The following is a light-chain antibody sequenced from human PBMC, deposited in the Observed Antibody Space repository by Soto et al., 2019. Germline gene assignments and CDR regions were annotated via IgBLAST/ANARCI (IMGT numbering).Light chain of an antibody. CDR3: ASYTSSTTLV. CDR1: SSDVGGYNY. J-gene: IGLJ1*01. CDR2: EVS. Sequence: QSVLTQPASVSGSPGQSIAISCTGTSSDVGGYNYVSWYQQHPGKAPKTMIYEVSNRPSGVSSRFSGSKSGNTASLTISGLQAEXEADYYCASYTSSTTLVFGTGTKLTV. V-gene: IGLV2-14*01.